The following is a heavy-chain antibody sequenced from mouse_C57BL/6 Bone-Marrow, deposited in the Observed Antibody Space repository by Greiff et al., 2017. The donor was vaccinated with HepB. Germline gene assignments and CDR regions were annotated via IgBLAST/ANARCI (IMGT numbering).Heavy chain of an antibody. CDR1: GGRWRKEG. J-gene: IGHJ2*01. CDR3: TGRGVTLDY. V-gene: IGHV6-3*01. Sequence: EVKRKEEGGGGGQTGGEMKRGGGEGGGRWRKEGRKGVRQYPEKGLEWVAQIRLKSDNYATHYAESVKGRFTISRDDSKSSVYLQMNNLRAEDTGIYYCTGRGVTLDYWGQGTTLTVSS. D-gene: IGHD2-3*01. CDR2: IRLKSDNYAT.